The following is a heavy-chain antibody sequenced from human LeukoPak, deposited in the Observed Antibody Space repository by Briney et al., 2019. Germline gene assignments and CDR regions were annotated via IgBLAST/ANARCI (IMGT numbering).Heavy chain of an antibody. CDR2: ISGSGGST. CDR1: GFTFSNFA. D-gene: IGHD1-26*01. J-gene: IGHJ4*02. CDR3: ARDLPTGTYRAYFDN. V-gene: IGHV3-23*01. Sequence: GGSLRLSCAASGFTFSNFAMSWVRQAPGKGLECVSVISGSGGSTYYADSVKGRFTISRDNAENSLYLQMNSLRAEDTAVYYCARDLPTGTYRAYFDNWGQGTLVTVSS.